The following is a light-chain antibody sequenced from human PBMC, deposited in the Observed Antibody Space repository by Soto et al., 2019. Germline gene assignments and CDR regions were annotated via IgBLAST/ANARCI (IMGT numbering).Light chain of an antibody. V-gene: IGKV3-20*01. Sequence: EIVLTQSPATLSLSPGERATLSCRASQSVSSYLAWYQQKPGQAPRLLIYDASRRATGIPDRFSGSESETDFTLTISRLEPEDFAVYYCQQYGSSHRTFGQGTKVDIK. CDR1: QSVSSY. J-gene: IGKJ1*01. CDR2: DAS. CDR3: QQYGSSHRT.